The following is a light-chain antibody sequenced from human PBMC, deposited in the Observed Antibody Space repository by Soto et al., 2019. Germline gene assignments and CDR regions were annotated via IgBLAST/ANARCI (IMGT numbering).Light chain of an antibody. CDR3: SSYTSSSSPFV. J-gene: IGLJ1*01. CDR1: SSDVGSYNL. V-gene: IGLV2-14*02. CDR2: EVS. Sequence: QSVLTQPASVSGSPGQSITISCTGTSSDVGSYNLVSWYQQHPGKDPKLMIYEVSNRPSGVSNRFSGSKSGNTASLTISGLQAEDEADYYCSSYTSSSSPFVFGTGTKLTVL.